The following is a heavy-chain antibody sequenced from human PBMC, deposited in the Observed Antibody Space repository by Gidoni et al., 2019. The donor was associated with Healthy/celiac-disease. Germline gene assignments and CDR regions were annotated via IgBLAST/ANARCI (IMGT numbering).Heavy chain of an antibody. V-gene: IGHV1-18*04. CDR3: ARLRGSGWYQAYFDY. CDR1: GYTFTSYG. D-gene: IGHD6-19*01. Sequence: QLQLLQSGAEVKKPGAAVNVSCKASGYTFTSYGISWVRQASGQGLEWMGWISAYNGNTNYAQKLQGRVTMTTDTSTSTAYMELRSLRSDDTAVYYCARLRGSGWYQAYFDYWGQGTLVTVSS. J-gene: IGHJ4*02. CDR2: ISAYNGNT.